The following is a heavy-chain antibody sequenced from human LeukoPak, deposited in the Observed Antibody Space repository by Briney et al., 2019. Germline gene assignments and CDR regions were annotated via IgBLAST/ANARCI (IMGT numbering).Heavy chain of an antibody. V-gene: IGHV1-69*13. CDR3: ARGGYGEAPCDY. Sequence: ASVKVSCKASGGTFSSYAISWVRQAPGQGLEWMGGIIPIFGTASYAQKFQGRVTITADESTSTAYMELSSLRSEDTAVYYCARGGYGEAPCDYWGQGTLVTVSS. CDR1: GGTFSSYA. J-gene: IGHJ4*02. D-gene: IGHD4-17*01. CDR2: IIPIFGTA.